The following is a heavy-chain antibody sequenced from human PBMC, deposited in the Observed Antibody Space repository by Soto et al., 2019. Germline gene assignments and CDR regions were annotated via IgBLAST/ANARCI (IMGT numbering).Heavy chain of an antibody. J-gene: IGHJ6*03. CDR1: GGSISSYY. D-gene: IGHD5-12*01. CDR2: IYYSGST. V-gene: IGHV4-59*08. CDR3: ARQGYSGYDDYGDYQDRGYYYYMDV. Sequence: QVQLQESGPGLVKPSETLSLTCTVSGGSISSYYWSWIRQPPGKGLEWIGYIYYSGSTNYTPSLKSRVTISVDTSKNQFSLKLSSVTAADTAVYYCARQGYSGYDDYGDYQDRGYYYYMDVWGKGTTVTVSS.